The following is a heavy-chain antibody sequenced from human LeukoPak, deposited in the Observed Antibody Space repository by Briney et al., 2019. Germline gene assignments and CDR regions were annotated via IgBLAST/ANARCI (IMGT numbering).Heavy chain of an antibody. CDR1: GFTFSSYS. J-gene: IGHJ4*02. Sequence: GGSLRLSCAASGFTFSSYSMHWIRQAPGKGLEWLAALYYDGSNKYYADSVKGRFPISRDNPKNTLYLQMNSLRADDTAVYYCARSGINFASSGQKFDYWGQGTLVTVSS. D-gene: IGHD3-22*01. CDR3: ARSGINFASSGQKFDY. V-gene: IGHV3-30*03. CDR2: LYYDGSNK.